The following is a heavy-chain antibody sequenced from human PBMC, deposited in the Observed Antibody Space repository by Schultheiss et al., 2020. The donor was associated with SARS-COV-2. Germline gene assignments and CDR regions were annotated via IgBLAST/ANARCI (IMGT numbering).Heavy chain of an antibody. V-gene: IGHV3-7*04. CDR3: ARDDI. CDR2: INENGRER. CDR1: GFTFSSNA. J-gene: IGHJ3*02. Sequence: GGSLRLSCAASGFTFSSNAMHWVRQAPGKGLERVANINENGRERSYLDSVRGRFTISRDNAKNSLYLQMNDLRAEDTAVYYCARDDIWGQGAMVTVSS.